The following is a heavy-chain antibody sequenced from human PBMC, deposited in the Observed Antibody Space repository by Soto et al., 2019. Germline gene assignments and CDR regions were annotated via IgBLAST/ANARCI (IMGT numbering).Heavy chain of an antibody. J-gene: IGHJ4*02. D-gene: IGHD3-16*01. CDR1: GYAFTIYG. CDR2: ISAYNGNT. Sequence: GASVKVSCKASGYAFTIYGISWVRQAPGQGLEWMGWISAYNGNTNYAQKLQGRVTMTTDTSTSTAYMELRSLRSDDTAVYYCARARRGKDFDYWGQGTLVTSPQ. V-gene: IGHV1-18*01. CDR3: ARARRGKDFDY.